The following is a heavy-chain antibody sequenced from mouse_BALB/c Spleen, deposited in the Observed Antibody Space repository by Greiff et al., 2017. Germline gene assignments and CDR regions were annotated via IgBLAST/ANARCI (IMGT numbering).Heavy chain of an antibody. CDR1: GFTFSSYG. J-gene: IGHJ3*01. CDR2: ISSGGSYT. V-gene: IGHV5-6*01. Sequence: EVKVVESGGDLVKPGGSLKLSCAASGFTFSSYGMSWVRQTPDKRLEWVATISSGGSYTYYPDSVKGRFTISRDNAKNTLYLQMSSLKSEDTAMYYCARLPPWGQGTLVTVSA. CDR3: ARLPP.